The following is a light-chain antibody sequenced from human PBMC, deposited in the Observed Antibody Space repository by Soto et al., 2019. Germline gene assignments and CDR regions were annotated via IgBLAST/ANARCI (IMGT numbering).Light chain of an antibody. CDR2: AAS. V-gene: IGKV1-8*01. Sequence: IQLTLSPSARAASLCDRGTSICRASRGISSYLAWYQQKPGKAPKLLIYAASSLESGVPSRFSGSGSGTDFTLTISSLEPEDFATYYCQQYYTSPRTFGQGTKVDIK. CDR1: RGISSY. CDR3: QQYYTSPRT. J-gene: IGKJ1*01.